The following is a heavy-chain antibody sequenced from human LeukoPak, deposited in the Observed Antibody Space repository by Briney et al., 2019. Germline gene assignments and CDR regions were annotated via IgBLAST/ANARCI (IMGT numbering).Heavy chain of an antibody. CDR2: IYYSGST. CDR1: GGSNSSYY. Sequence: SETLSLTCTVSGGSNSSYYWSWIRQPPGKGLDWIGYIYYSGSTNYNPSLKSRVTISVDTSKNQFSLKLSSVTAADTAVYYCARSSMDGSVYSGYDYYFDYWGQGTLVTVSS. CDR3: ARSSMDGSVYSGYDYYFDY. J-gene: IGHJ4*02. V-gene: IGHV4-59*01. D-gene: IGHD5-12*01.